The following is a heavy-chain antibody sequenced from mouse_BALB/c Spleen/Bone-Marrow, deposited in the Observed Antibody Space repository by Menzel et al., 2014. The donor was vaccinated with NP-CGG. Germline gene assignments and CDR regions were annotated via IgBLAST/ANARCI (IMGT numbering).Heavy chain of an antibody. V-gene: IGHV2-9*02. CDR1: GFSLTSYG. J-gene: IGHJ3*01. D-gene: IGHD2-4*01. Sequence: VQLQQSGPGLVAPSQSLSITCTVSGFSLTSYGVHWARQPPGKGLEWLGVIWAGGSTNYNSALMSRLSISKDNSKSQVFLKMNSLQTDDTAMYYCASPIYYDYPLFAYWGQGTLVTVSA. CDR2: IWAGGST. CDR3: ASPIYYDYPLFAY.